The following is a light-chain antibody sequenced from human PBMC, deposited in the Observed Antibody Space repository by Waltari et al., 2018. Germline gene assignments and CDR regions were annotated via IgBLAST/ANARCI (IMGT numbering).Light chain of an antibody. V-gene: IGLV2-23*02. J-gene: IGLJ2*01. CDR3: CSYAGTPRVV. Sequence: QSALTQPASVSGSPGQSITISCPGTNTDIGRYNLFSWYQQHPGKAPKVIIFEVNKRPSGVSNRFSGSKSGNTASLTVSGLHPEDEADYYCCSYAGTPRVVFGGGTKLTVL. CDR2: EVN. CDR1: NTDIGRYNL.